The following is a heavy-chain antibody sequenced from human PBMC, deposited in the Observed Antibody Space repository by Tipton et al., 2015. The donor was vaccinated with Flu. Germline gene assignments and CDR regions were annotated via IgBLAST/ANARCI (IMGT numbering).Heavy chain of an antibody. CDR2: IYHSGTT. Sequence: LRLSCAASGFTFSRFGMHWVRRPPGKGLEWIGTIYHSGTTYYNPSLKSRLTISVDTSKNQFSLRLSSVTAADTAVYYCARHTGDSVRGVIDYWGQGILVTVSS. V-gene: IGHV4-38-2*01. CDR1: GFTFSRFGM. J-gene: IGHJ4*02. D-gene: IGHD3-10*02. CDR3: ARHTGDSVRGVIDY.